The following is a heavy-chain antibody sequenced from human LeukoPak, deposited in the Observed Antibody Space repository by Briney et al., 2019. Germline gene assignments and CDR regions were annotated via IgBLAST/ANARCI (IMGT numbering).Heavy chain of an antibody. CDR3: ARHLLGIKYSTSSFRRQWFDP. Sequence: SQTLSLTCTVSGGSISSGSYYWSWIRQPAGKGLEWIGSIYHSGSTYYNPSLKSRVTISADPSKNQFSLRLTSVTAADTAVYYCARHLLGIKYSTSSFRRQWFDPWGQGTLVTVSS. V-gene: IGHV4-39*01. CDR1: GGSISSGSYY. D-gene: IGHD6-6*01. J-gene: IGHJ5*02. CDR2: IYHSGST.